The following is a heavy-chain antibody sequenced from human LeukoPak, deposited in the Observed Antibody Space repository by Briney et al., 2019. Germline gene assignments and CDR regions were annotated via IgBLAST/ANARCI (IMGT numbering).Heavy chain of an antibody. CDR3: ARGGKNYFDF. CDR2: ISAYNGET. D-gene: IGHD1-26*01. CDR1: GYSFTSYG. Sequence: ASVKVSCKASGYSFTSYGISWVREAPGRGLEWVGYISAYNGETRYAQKFQGRVTLTTDTSTGTVYMEMRRLRSDDTAVYYCARGGKNYFDFWGQGTLVTVSS. V-gene: IGHV1-18*01. J-gene: IGHJ4*02.